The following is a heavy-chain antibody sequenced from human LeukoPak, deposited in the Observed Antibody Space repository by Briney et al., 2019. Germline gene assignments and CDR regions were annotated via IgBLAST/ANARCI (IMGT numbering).Heavy chain of an antibody. Sequence: TPSETLSLTCTVSGGSISSSSYYWGWIRQPPGKGLEWIGSIYYSGSTYYNPSLKSRVTISVDTSKNQFSLKLSSVTAADTAVYYCASPLTYYDSSGDAFDIWGQGTMVTVSS. J-gene: IGHJ3*02. V-gene: IGHV4-39*07. D-gene: IGHD3-22*01. CDR2: IYYSGST. CDR1: GGSISSSSYY. CDR3: ASPLTYYDSSGDAFDI.